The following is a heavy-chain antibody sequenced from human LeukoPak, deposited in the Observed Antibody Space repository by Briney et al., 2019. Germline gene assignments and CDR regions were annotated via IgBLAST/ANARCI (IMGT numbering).Heavy chain of an antibody. Sequence: GGSLRLSCTASGFTFGDYAMTWVRQAPGKGLEWVGFIRSEIYGGTPEYAASVKGRFTISRDNSKGIAYLQMNSLKTEDTALYYCTRDQTPYYWGQGTLVTVSS. CDR3: TRDQTPYY. CDR1: GFTFGDYA. J-gene: IGHJ4*02. CDR2: IRSEIYGGTP. V-gene: IGHV3-49*04.